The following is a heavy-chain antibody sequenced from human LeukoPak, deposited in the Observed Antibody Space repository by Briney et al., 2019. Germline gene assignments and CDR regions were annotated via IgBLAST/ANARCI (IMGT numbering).Heavy chain of an antibody. CDR1: GGSFSGYY. V-gene: IGHV4-34*01. Sequence: PSETLSLTCAVYGGSFSGYYWSWIRQPPGKGLEWIGEINHSGSTNYNPSLKSRVTISVDTSKNQFSLKLSSVTAADTAVYYCARHLGEVVVVPAASDYYYYGMDVWGQGTTVTVSS. D-gene: IGHD2-2*01. J-gene: IGHJ6*02. CDR2: INHSGST. CDR3: ARHLGEVVVVPAASDYYYYGMDV.